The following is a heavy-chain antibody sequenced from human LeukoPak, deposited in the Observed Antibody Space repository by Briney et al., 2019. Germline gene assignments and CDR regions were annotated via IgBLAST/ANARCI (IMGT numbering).Heavy chain of an antibody. J-gene: IGHJ4*02. V-gene: IGHV3-23*01. CDR2: ISGSGGST. CDR3: AKDRLGIAVAGTVY. Sequence: GGSLRLSCAASGFTFSSYAMSWVRQAPGKGMEWVSAISGSGGSTYYADSVKGRFTISRDNSKNTLYLQMNSLRVEDTAVYYCAKDRLGIAVAGTVYWGQGTLVTVSS. D-gene: IGHD6-19*01. CDR1: GFTFSSYA.